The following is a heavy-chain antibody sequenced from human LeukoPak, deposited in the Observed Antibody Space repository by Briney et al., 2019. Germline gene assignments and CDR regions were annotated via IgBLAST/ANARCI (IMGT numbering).Heavy chain of an antibody. Sequence: ASVKVSCKASGYTFTGYYMHWVRQAPGQGLEWMGWISAYNGKTNYAQRLQGRVTMTTDTSTSTAYMELRSLRSDDTAVYYCARETVMSMDVWGQGTTVTVSS. CDR3: ARETVMSMDV. V-gene: IGHV1-18*04. CDR1: GYTFTGYY. D-gene: IGHD4-17*01. J-gene: IGHJ6*02. CDR2: ISAYNGKT.